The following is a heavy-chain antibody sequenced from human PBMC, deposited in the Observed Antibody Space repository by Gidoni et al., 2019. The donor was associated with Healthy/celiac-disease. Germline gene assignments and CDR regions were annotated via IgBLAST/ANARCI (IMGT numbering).Heavy chain of an antibody. CDR2: INHSGST. Sequence: QVLLQQCGAGLLKPSEPSSLTCAADGGSFSGYYWCWIRQPPGKGLEWIGEINHSGSTHYNTTLKSRVTISVDTSKTQFSLKLSSVDAADTDVYYCARTEGYDSSGPDDYWGQGTLVTVSS. CDR1: GGSFSGYY. V-gene: IGHV4-34*01. D-gene: IGHD3-22*01. J-gene: IGHJ4*02. CDR3: ARTEGYDSSGPDDY.